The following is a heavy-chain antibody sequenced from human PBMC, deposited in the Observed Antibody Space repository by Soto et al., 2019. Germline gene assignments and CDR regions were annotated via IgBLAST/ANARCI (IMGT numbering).Heavy chain of an antibody. V-gene: IGHV4-61*01. CDR3: ARERWLQFGDAFDI. D-gene: IGHD5-12*01. Sequence: QVQLQESGPGLVKPSETLSLTCTVSGGSVSSGSYYWSWIRQPPGKGLEWIGYIYYSGSTNYNPSLKGRVTISVDTSKNQFSLKLSSVTAADTAVYYCARERWLQFGDAFDIWGQGTMVTVSS. J-gene: IGHJ3*02. CDR2: IYYSGST. CDR1: GGSVSSGSYY.